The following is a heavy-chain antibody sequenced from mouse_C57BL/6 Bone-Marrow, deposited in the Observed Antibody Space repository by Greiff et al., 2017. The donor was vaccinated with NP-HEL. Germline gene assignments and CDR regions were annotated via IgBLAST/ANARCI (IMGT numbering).Heavy chain of an antibody. CDR3: ARGGLRYYAMDY. CDR2: IYYSGTI. D-gene: IGHD3-1*01. V-gene: IGHV3-5*01. Sequence: EVKLQESGPGLVKPSQTVFLTCTVTGISITTGNYRWSWIRQFPGNKLEWIGYIYYSGTITYNPSLTSRTTITRDTPKNQFFLEMNSLTAEDTATYYCARGGLRYYAMDYWGQGTSVTVSS. CDR1: GISITTGNYR. J-gene: IGHJ4*01.